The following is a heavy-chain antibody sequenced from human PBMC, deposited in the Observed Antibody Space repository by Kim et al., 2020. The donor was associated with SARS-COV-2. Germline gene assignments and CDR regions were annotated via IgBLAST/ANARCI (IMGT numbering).Heavy chain of an antibody. D-gene: IGHD3-3*01. CDR3: ARVADFWSGYYPNLDY. CDR2: INHSGST. Sequence: SETLSLTCAVYGGSFSGYYWSWIRQPPGKGLEWIGEINHSGSTNYNPSLKSRVTISVDTSKNQFSLKLSSVTAADTAVYYCARVADFWSGYYPNLDYWGQGTLVTVSS. V-gene: IGHV4-34*01. CDR1: GGSFSGYY. J-gene: IGHJ4*02.